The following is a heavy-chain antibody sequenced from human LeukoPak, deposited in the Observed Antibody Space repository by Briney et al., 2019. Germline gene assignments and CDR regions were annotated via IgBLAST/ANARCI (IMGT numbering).Heavy chain of an antibody. CDR3: ARDPGAFPHFFDN. V-gene: IGHV3-23*01. Sequence: GGSLTLSCAASGFTFNNYALAWVRQPPGKGLECVSAISGDGVSPYYVDSVRGRSTISRDNSKNTLYLQMNRLRVERTAVYFCARDPGAFPHFFDNWGPGALVTASS. CDR1: GFTFNNYA. J-gene: IGHJ4*02. D-gene: IGHD4/OR15-4a*01. CDR2: ISGDGVSP.